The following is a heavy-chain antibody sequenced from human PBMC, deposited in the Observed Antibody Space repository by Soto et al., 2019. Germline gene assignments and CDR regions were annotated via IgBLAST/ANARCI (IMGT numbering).Heavy chain of an antibody. J-gene: IGHJ4*02. V-gene: IGHV3-74*01. Sequence: PGGPLRLSCAASGFTISRYWLHWVRQAPGKGLVWVSRIKSDGSSTSYADSVKGRFTISRDNAKNTLYLQMNSLRAEDTAVYYCTRGQWELLPGDYWGQGTLVTVSS. CDR2: IKSDGSST. CDR1: GFTISRYW. CDR3: TRGQWELLPGDY. D-gene: IGHD1-26*01.